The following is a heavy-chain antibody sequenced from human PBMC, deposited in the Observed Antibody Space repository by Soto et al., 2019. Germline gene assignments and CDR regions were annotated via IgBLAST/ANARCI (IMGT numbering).Heavy chain of an antibody. Sequence: SETLSLTCTVSGGSISSYYWSWIRQPPGKGLEWIGYIYYSGSTNYNPSLKSRVTISVDTSKNQFSLKLSSVTAADTAMYYCARTSAAGKYYYGMDVWGQGTTVTVSS. J-gene: IGHJ6*02. D-gene: IGHD6-13*01. CDR2: IYYSGST. V-gene: IGHV4-59*01. CDR1: GGSISSYY. CDR3: ARTSAAGKYYYGMDV.